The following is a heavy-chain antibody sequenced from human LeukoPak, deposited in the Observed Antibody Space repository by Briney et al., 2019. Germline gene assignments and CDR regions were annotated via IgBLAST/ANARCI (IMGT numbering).Heavy chain of an antibody. D-gene: IGHD3-3*01. V-gene: IGHV3-21*01. CDR3: ARGRDYYGRHDAFDI. CDR1: GFTFSDYS. CDR2: MSGSSTYI. Sequence: GGSLRLSCVASGFTFSDYSMNWVRQAPGRGLEWVSFMSGSSTYIYYADSLKGRFTISRDNAKNSLYLQMNSLRAEDTAVYYCARGRDYYGRHDAFDIWGQGTMVTVS. J-gene: IGHJ3*02.